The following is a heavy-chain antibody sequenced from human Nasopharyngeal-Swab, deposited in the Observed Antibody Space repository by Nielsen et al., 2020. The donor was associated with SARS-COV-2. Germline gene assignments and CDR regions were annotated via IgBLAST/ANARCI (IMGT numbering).Heavy chain of an antibody. CDR1: GGSFSGYY. V-gene: IGHV4-34*01. J-gene: IGHJ4*02. D-gene: IGHD3-10*01. CDR3: ASILWFGESPGAESHDY. Sequence: GSLRLSCAVYGGSFSGYYWSWIRQPPGKGLEWIGEINHSGGTDYNPSLKSRVTISVDTSKNQFSLKLSSVTAADTAVYYCASILWFGESPGAESHDYWGQGTLVTVSS. CDR2: INHSGGT.